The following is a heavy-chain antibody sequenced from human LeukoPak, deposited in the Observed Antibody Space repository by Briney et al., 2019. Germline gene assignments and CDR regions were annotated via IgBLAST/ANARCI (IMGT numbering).Heavy chain of an antibody. D-gene: IGHD6-19*01. J-gene: IGHJ6*02. Sequence: PSETLSLTCTVSGGSISRYYWSWIRQPPGKGLQWIGHIYYSGSTNYNPTLKSRVTISVGTSKNQFSLWLSSVTAADTAVYYCARLHSSGWYDPELVGIDVWGQGITVIVSS. V-gene: IGHV4-59*08. CDR1: GGSISRYY. CDR2: IYYSGST. CDR3: ARLHSSGWYDPELVGIDV.